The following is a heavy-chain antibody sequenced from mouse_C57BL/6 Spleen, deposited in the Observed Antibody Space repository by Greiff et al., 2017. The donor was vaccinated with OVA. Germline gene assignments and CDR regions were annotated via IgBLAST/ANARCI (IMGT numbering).Heavy chain of an antibody. V-gene: IGHV1-9*01. Sequence: VQLQQSGAELMKPGASVKLSCKATGYTFTGYWIEWVKQRPGHGLEWIGEILPGSGSTNYNEKFKGKATFTADTSSNTAYMQLSSLTTEDSAIYYCARRRIYYGSSYDYFDYWGQGTTLTVSS. CDR3: ARRRIYYGSSYDYFDY. CDR2: ILPGSGST. CDR1: GYTFTGYW. J-gene: IGHJ2*01. D-gene: IGHD1-1*01.